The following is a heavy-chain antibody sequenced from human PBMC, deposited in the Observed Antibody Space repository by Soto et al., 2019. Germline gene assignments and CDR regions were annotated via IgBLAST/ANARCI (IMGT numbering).Heavy chain of an antibody. Sequence: QVQLVQSGAEVKKPGASVKVSCKASGYTFTSYGISWVRQAPGQGLEWMGWSSGYNGNTNYAQTLQGRVTMTTDTSTSTAYMELRSLRSDDTAVYYCARDKGAYCGGDCYSTWFDPWGQGTLGTVSS. CDR2: SSGYNGNT. CDR1: GYTFTSYG. CDR3: ARDKGAYCGGDCYSTWFDP. D-gene: IGHD2-21*02. V-gene: IGHV1-18*01. J-gene: IGHJ5*02.